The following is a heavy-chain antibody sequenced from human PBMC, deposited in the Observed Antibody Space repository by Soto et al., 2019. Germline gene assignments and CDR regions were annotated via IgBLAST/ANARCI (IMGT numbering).Heavy chain of an antibody. CDR1: GFSFSSYG. D-gene: IGHD2-21*02. V-gene: IGHV3-33*01. J-gene: IGHJ4*02. Sequence: GGSLRLSCAASGFSFSSYGMHWVRQAPGKGLEWVAVIWYDGSNKYYADSVKGRFTISRDNSKNTLYLQMNSLRAEDTAVYYSASQNCGGDCPFDYWGQGTLVTVSS. CDR3: ASQNCGGDCPFDY. CDR2: IWYDGSNK.